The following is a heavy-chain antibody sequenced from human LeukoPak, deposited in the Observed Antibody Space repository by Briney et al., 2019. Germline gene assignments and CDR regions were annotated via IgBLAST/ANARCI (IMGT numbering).Heavy chain of an antibody. CDR2: IYHSGST. D-gene: IGHD3-10*01. J-gene: IGHJ4*02. Sequence: SETLSLTCAVSGYSISSGYYWGWIRQPPGKGLEWIGGIYHSGSTYYNPSLKSRVTISVDTSKNQFSLKLSSVTAADTAVYYCARVLWFGAYNFDYWGQGTLVTVSS. V-gene: IGHV4-38-2*01. CDR1: GYSISSGYY. CDR3: ARVLWFGAYNFDY.